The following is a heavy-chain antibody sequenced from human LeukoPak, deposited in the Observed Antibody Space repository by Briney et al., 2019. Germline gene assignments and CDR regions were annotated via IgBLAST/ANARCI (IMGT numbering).Heavy chain of an antibody. CDR1: GFTFDDYA. Sequence: GGSLRLSCAASGFTFDDYAMHWVRQAPGKGLEWVSLISWVGGSTYYADSVKGRFTISRDNSKNSLYLQMNSLRAEDTALYYCAKDGGSSSWYSYYYYMDVWGKGTTVTVSS. V-gene: IGHV3-43D*03. D-gene: IGHD6-13*01. CDR2: ISWVGGST. J-gene: IGHJ6*03. CDR3: AKDGGSSSWYSYYYYMDV.